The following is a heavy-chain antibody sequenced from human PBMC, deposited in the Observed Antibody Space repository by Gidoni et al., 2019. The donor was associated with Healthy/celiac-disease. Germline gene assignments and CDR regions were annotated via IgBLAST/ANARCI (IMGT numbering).Heavy chain of an antibody. J-gene: IGHJ4*02. V-gene: IGHV3-21*01. D-gene: IGHD3-10*01. CDR2: ISSSSSYI. CDR1: GFTFSSHS. CDR3: ARVWSSPYGSGSAPFDY. Sequence: EVQLVDYGGGLGNPGGSLTLSCAASGFTFSSHSMNWVRQASVKGPGGVSSISSSSSYIYYADSVKGRFTISRDNAKNSLYLQMNSLRAEDTAVYYCARVWSSPYGSGSAPFDYWGQGTLVTVSS.